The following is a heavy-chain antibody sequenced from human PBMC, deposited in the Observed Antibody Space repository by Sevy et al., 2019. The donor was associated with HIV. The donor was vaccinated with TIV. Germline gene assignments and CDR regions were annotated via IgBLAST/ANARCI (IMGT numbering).Heavy chain of an antibody. Sequence: GGSLRLSCAASGLTFISFSSSSMNWVRQAPGKGLEWVSSISSAGTYIYYADSMKGRFTISRDNAKISVYLQMNSLRAEETAVYYCARDRGVGTSSYGMDVWGQGTTVTVSS. CDR1: GLTFISFSSSS. CDR3: ARDRGVGTSSYGMDV. CDR2: ISSAGTYI. J-gene: IGHJ6*02. D-gene: IGHD1-26*01. V-gene: IGHV3-21*01.